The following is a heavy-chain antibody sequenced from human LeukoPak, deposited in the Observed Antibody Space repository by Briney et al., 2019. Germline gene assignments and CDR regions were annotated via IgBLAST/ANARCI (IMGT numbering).Heavy chain of an antibody. CDR1: GYTFTNYA. D-gene: IGHD3-3*01. CDR2: IIPIFGTA. J-gene: IGHJ5*02. V-gene: IGHV1-69*05. Sequence: GASVKVSCKASGYTFTNYAISWVRQAPGQGLEWMGGIIPIFGTANYAQKFQGRVTITTDESTSTAYMELSSPRSEDTAVYYCARYYDFMFDPWGQGTLVTVSS. CDR3: ARYYDFMFDP.